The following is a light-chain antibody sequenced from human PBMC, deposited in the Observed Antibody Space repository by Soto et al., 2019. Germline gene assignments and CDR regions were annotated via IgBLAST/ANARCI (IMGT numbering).Light chain of an antibody. CDR3: QQYKNWPYT. CDR1: QSVSSN. Sequence: EIVMTQSPATLSVSPGERATLSCRASQSVSSNLAWYQQQPDQAPRLLIYGASTRATGIPARFSVSGSGTEFTLTISSLQSEDFAVYYCQQYKNWPYTFGQGTKLEIK. CDR2: GAS. J-gene: IGKJ2*01. V-gene: IGKV3-15*01.